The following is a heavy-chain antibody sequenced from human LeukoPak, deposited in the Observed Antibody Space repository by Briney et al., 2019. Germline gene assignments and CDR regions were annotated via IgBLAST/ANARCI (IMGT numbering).Heavy chain of an antibody. D-gene: IGHD4-17*01. J-gene: IGHJ4*02. CDR1: GFTFSSYP. V-gene: IGHV3-30-3*01. Sequence: SLRLSCAASGFTFSSYPMHWVRQAPGKGLEWVAVISYDGSNKYYADSVKGRFTISRDNSKNTLYLQMNSLRAEDTAVYYCASNGYGDYGDYFDYWGQGTLVTVSS. CDR3: ASNGYGDYGDYFDY. CDR2: ISYDGSNK.